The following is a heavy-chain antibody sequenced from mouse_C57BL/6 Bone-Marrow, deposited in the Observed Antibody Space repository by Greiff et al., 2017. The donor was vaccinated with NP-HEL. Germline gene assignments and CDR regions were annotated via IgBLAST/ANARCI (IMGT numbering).Heavy chain of an antibody. D-gene: IGHD1-1*01. J-gene: IGHJ4*01. Sequence: EVQRVESGGGLVQSGRSLRLSCATSGFTFSDFYMEWVRQAPGTGLEWIAASRNTANDYTTEYSSSVKGRFIVSRDTSQSILYLQMNALRAEDTAIYYCARDTPHYYGSSYEWAYYAMDYWGQGTSVTVSS. V-gene: IGHV7-1*01. CDR1: GFTFSDFY. CDR2: SRNTANDYTT. CDR3: ARDTPHYYGSSYEWAYYAMDY.